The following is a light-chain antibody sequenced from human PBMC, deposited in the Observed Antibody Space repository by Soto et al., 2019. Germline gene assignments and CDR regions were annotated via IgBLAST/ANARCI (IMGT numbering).Light chain of an antibody. J-gene: IGKJ1*01. V-gene: IGKV3-11*01. CDR3: QQRSNWPPTWT. Sequence: EIVLTQSPATLSLSPGERATLSCRASQSVSSYLAWYQHKPGQAPRLLIYDASKRATGIPARFSGSGSGTDFTRTISSLEPEEFAVYYCQQRSNWPPTWTLGQGTRVEIK. CDR2: DAS. CDR1: QSVSSY.